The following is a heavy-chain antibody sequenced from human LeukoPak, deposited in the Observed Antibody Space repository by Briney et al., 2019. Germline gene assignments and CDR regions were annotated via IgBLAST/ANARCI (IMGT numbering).Heavy chain of an antibody. CDR3: AITYCGDRRCYGNNYYYYAMDV. V-gene: IGHV1-69*13. D-gene: IGHD2-21*01. CDR2: IIPMVGTA. Sequence: SVKVSFKASGGTLSTYAISWVRQAPGQGLEWMGGIIPMVGTAHYAQKFQGRVTVTADESTSTAYMELSSLRSEDTAVYYCAITYCGDRRCYGNNYYYYAMDVWGQGTTVTVSS. CDR1: GGTLSTYA. J-gene: IGHJ6*02.